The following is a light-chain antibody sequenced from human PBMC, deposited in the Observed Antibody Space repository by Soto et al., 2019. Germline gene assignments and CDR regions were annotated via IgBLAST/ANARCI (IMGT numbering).Light chain of an antibody. V-gene: IGKV3-20*01. CDR3: QQYGGSPRT. J-gene: IGKJ1*01. CDR1: QSVSSD. Sequence: EIVRTQSPATLSASPGESATLSCRASQSVSSDLAWYQQKSGQGPRLLIYDASTRATGIPDMFRGRGSGTDFTLTISRLEPEDFAVYDCQQYGGSPRTVGPGTKGDIK. CDR2: DAS.